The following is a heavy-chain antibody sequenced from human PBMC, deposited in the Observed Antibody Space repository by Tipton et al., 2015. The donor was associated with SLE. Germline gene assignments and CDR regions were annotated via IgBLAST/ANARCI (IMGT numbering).Heavy chain of an antibody. Sequence: SLRLSCAASGFTFSSYAMSWVRQAPGKGLEWVSAISGSGGSTYYADSVKGRFTISRDNSKNTLYLQMNSLRAEDTAVYYCGVSSGWSKSPFDYWGQGTLVPVSS. V-gene: IGHV3-23*01. CDR3: GVSSGWSKSPFDY. D-gene: IGHD6-19*01. CDR1: GFTFSSYA. CDR2: ISGSGGST. J-gene: IGHJ4*02.